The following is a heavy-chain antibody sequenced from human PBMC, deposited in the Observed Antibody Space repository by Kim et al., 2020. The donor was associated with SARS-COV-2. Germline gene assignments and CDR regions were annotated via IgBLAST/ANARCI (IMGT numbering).Heavy chain of an antibody. D-gene: IGHD3-10*01. V-gene: IGHV5-51*01. J-gene: IGHJ4*02. CDR1: GYSFTSFW. CDR2: IYPGDSDT. Sequence: GESLKISCKGSGYSFTSFWIGWVRQMPGKGLEWMGIIYPGDSDTRYSPSFQGQVTISADKSISTAYLQWSSLKASDSAMYYCATSYPTSGSGSYYYWGQGTLVTVSS. CDR3: ATSYPTSGSGSYYY.